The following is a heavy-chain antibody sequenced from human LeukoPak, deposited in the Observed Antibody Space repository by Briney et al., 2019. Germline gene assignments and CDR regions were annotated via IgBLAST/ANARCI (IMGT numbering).Heavy chain of an antibody. V-gene: IGHV4-30-2*01. Sequence: SETLSLTCAVSGGSISSGGYSWSWIRQPPGKGLEWIGYIYHSGSTYYNPSLKSRVTISVDRSKNQFSLKLSSVTAADTAVYYCARDGCSGGSCYLGDAFDIWGQGTMVTVSS. J-gene: IGHJ3*02. CDR2: IYHSGST. D-gene: IGHD2-15*01. CDR3: ARDGCSGGSCYLGDAFDI. CDR1: GGSISSGGYS.